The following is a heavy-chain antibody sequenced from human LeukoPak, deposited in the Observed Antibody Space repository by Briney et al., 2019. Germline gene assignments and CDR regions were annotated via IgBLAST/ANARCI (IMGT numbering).Heavy chain of an antibody. Sequence: SETLSLTCAIYSESFSGYFWSWIRQPPGKGLEWIGEINYSGSTNYNPSLKSRVTISVDTSKNQFSLKLSSVTAADTAVYYCAMMTTTYYFDYWGQGTLVTVSS. D-gene: IGHD1-14*01. CDR2: INYSGST. V-gene: IGHV4-34*01. CDR3: AMMTTTYYFDY. CDR1: SESFSGYF. J-gene: IGHJ4*02.